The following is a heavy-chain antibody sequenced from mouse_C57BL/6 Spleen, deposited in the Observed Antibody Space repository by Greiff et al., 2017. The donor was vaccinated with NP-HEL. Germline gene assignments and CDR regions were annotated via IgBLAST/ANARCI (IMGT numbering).Heavy chain of an antibody. V-gene: IGHV3-1*01. CDR2: ISYSGST. Sequence: EVMLVESGPGMVKPSQSLSLTCTVTGYSITSGYDWHWIRHFPGNKLEWMGYISYSGSTNYNPSLKSRISITHDTSKNHFFLKLNSVTTEDTATYYCAREGTGTCFDYWGQGTTLTVSS. CDR1: GYSITSGYD. J-gene: IGHJ2*01. CDR3: AREGTGTCFDY. D-gene: IGHD3-3*01.